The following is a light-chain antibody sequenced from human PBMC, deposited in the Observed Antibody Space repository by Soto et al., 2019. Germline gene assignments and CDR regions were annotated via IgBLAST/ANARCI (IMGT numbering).Light chain of an antibody. J-gene: IGKJ4*01. CDR3: MQGTHWPPT. Sequence: DVVMTQSPLSLPVTLGQPASISCRSSQSLVYSDGNTYLEWFQQRPGQSPRRLIYKVSNRDSGVPDRLSGSGSGTDFTLKISRVEAEDVGVYFCMQGTHWPPTFGGGTKVEIK. V-gene: IGKV2-30*01. CDR1: QSLVYSDGNTY. CDR2: KVS.